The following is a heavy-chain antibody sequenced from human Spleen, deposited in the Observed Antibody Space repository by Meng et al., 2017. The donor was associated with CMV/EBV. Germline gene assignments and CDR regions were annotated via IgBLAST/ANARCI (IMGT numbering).Heavy chain of an antibody. CDR3: TKDRVSGLKWELLDYFDH. J-gene: IGHJ4*02. CDR1: GFTVSTNY. D-gene: IGHD1-26*01. CDR2: IRYDGDNE. V-gene: IGHV3-30*02. Sequence: GGSLRLSCAASGFTVSTNYMTWVRQAPGKGLEWVAFIRYDGDNENYADSVKGRFTISRDNSKNTLYLQMNSLRDEDTALYFCTKDRVSGLKWELLDYFDHWGQGTLVTVSS.